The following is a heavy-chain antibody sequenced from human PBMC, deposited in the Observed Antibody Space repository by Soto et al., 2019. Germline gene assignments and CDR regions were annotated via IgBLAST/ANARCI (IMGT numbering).Heavy chain of an antibody. Sequence: EVQLVESGGGLVQPGGSVRLSCAASGFTFSSYEMNWVRQAPGKGLEWVSYISSSGSTIYYADSVKGRFTISRDNAKNSLYLQMNSLRAEDTAVYYCAREYCGGDCYPPGGWFDPWGQGTLVTVSS. CDR3: AREYCGGDCYPPGGWFDP. J-gene: IGHJ5*02. V-gene: IGHV3-48*03. CDR2: ISSSGSTI. D-gene: IGHD2-21*02. CDR1: GFTFSSYE.